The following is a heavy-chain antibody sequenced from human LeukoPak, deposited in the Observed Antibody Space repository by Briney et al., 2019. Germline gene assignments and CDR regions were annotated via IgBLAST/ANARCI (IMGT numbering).Heavy chain of an antibody. J-gene: IGHJ1*01. CDR1: GGSIXXXX. Sequence: PSETLSLXXXXSGGSIXXXXXXXIRQPPGKGXXWIGYXXXRGSXXXXXXLKSRXTISVDTSKNQFSLKLSSVTAADTAVYYCAGGDGEARYFQHWGQGTLVTVSS. CDR3: AGGDGEARYFQH. V-gene: IGHV4-59*01. D-gene: IGHD3-10*01. CDR2: XXXRGSX.